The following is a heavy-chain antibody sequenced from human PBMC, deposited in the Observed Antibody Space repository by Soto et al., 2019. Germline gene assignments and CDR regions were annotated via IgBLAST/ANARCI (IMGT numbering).Heavy chain of an antibody. CDR1: GYTFTSYG. Sequence: QVQLVQSGAEVKKPGASVKVSCRASGYTFTSYGISWVRQAPGQGLEWMGWISAYNGNTNYAQKLQGRVTMTTDTATSTDYMELRSLRSDDTAVYYCARDNYYDSSGYYYVRVYDYWGQGTLVTVSS. CDR3: ARDNYYDSSGYYYVRVYDY. V-gene: IGHV1-18*01. CDR2: ISAYNGNT. D-gene: IGHD3-22*01. J-gene: IGHJ4*02.